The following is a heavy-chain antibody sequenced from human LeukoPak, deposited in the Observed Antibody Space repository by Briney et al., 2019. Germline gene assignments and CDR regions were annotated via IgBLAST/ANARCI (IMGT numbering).Heavy chain of an antibody. CDR2: ISSSSSYI. V-gene: IGHV3-21*01. CDR1: GFTFSSCS. CDR3: AREDYYDSSGLGS. D-gene: IGHD3-22*01. J-gene: IGHJ5*02. Sequence: GGSLRLSCAASGFTFSSCSMNRVRQAPGKVLEWVSSISSSSSYIYYADSVKGRFTISRDNAKNSLYLQMNSLRAEDTAVYYCAREDYYDSSGLGSWGQGTLVTVSS.